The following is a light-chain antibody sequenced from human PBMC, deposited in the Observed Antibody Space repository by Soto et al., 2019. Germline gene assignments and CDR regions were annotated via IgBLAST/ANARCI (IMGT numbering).Light chain of an antibody. CDR1: SLDVGDYNY. Sequence: QSALTQPASVSGSPGQSITISCTGASLDVGDYNYVSWYQQHPGKAPKLMIYEVTSRPSGVSDRFSGSKSGNTASLTISGLQAEDAAYFHCSSYTRINTVFGGGTQLTVL. CDR2: EVT. CDR3: SSYTRINTV. V-gene: IGLV2-14*01. J-gene: IGLJ2*01.